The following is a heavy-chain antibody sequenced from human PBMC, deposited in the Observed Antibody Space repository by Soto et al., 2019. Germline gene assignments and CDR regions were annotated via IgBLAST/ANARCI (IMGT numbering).Heavy chain of an antibody. CDR2: INPNSGGT. CDR3: ARFLIRGTWFDP. Sequence: GASVKVSCKASGYTFAGYYMHWVRQAPGQGLEWMGWINPNSGGTNYAQKFQGRVTMTRDTSISTAYMELSRLRSDDTAVYYCARFLIRGTWFDPWGQGTLVTVSS. CDR1: GYTFAGYY. D-gene: IGHD3-10*01. V-gene: IGHV1-2*02. J-gene: IGHJ5*02.